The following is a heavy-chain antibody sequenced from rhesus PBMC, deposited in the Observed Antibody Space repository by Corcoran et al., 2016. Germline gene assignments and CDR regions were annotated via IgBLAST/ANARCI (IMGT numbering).Heavy chain of an antibody. CDR1: GGSISDDYY. CDR3: AGRSGGYCSGGVCYGFDY. V-gene: IGHV4-106*01. CDR2: IYGSGGGT. D-gene: IGHD2-8*01. Sequence: QVQLQESGPGLVKPSETLSLTCAVSGGSISDDYYWSWIRQPPGKGLEWIGYIYGSGGGTNYNPSLTNRVTISLATSKTQFSLKLSSVTAADTAVYYCAGRSGGYCSGGVCYGFDYWGQGVLVTVSS. J-gene: IGHJ4*01.